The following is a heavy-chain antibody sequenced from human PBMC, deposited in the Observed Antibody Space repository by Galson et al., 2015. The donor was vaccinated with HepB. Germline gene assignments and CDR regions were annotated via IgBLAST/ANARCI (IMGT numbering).Heavy chain of an antibody. CDR3: ARGRRGYSYDEYYFDY. CDR2: IGTAGDP. V-gene: IGHV3-13*05. CDR1: GFTFSSYD. Sequence: SLRLSCAASGFTFSSYDMHWVRQATGKGLEWVSAIGTAGDPYYPGSVKGRFTISRENAKNSLYLQMNSLRAGDTAVYYCARGRRGYSYDEYYFDYWGQGTLVTVSS. D-gene: IGHD5-18*01. J-gene: IGHJ4*02.